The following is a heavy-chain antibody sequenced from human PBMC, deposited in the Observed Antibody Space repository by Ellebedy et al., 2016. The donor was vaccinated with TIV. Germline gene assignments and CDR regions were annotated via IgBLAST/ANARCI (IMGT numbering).Heavy chain of an antibody. CDR2: ISYSGST. J-gene: IGHJ4*02. CDR1: GGSISPYY. D-gene: IGHD1-14*01. V-gene: IGHV4-59*01. Sequence: MPSETLSLTCTVSGGSISPYYWSWIRQPPGKGLEWIGYISYSGSTNYNPSLKSRVTISVDTSKNQFSLRLSSVTAADTALYYCARYNRVSYYYLDYWGQGTLVTVSS. CDR3: ARYNRVSYYYLDY.